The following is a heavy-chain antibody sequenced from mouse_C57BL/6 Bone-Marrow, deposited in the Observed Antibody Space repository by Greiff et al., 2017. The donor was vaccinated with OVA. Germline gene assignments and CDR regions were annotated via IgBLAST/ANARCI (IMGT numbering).Heavy chain of an antibody. CDR2: ISDGGSYT. V-gene: IGHV5-4*01. Sequence: DVHLVESGGGLVKPGGSLKLSCAASGFTFSSYAMSWVRQTPEKRLEWVATISDGGSYTYYPDNVKGRFTISRDNAKNNLYLQMSHLKSEDTAMYYCARGSRYYGSRAMDYWGQGTSVTVSS. CDR3: ARGSRYYGSRAMDY. D-gene: IGHD1-1*01. J-gene: IGHJ4*01. CDR1: GFTFSSYA.